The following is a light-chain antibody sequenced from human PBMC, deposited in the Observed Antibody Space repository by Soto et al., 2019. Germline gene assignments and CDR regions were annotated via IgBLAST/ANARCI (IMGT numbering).Light chain of an antibody. CDR1: SSDVGSYNS. CDR2: EVS. Sequence: QSALTQPGSVSGSPGQSITISCTGTSSDVGSYNSVSWYQQHPGKAPKLMIYEVSNRPSGISNRFSGSKSGNTASLTISGLETEDDADYYCGSYASSTSYVFGTGTKLTV. V-gene: IGLV2-14*01. CDR3: GSYASSTSYV. J-gene: IGLJ1*01.